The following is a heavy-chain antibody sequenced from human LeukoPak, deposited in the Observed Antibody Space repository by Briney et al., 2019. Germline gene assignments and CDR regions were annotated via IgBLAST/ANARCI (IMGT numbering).Heavy chain of an antibody. CDR2: INAGTGNT. CDR1: GYIFISYA. CDR3: ARGQYYYASGSSFLKRGVSAFDI. V-gene: IGHV1-3*03. J-gene: IGHJ3*02. D-gene: IGHD3-10*01. Sequence: GASVTVSCKASGYIFISYAMHWVRQAPGQRLEWMGSINAGTGNTKYSQEFQGRVTITRDTPASTAYMELSSLRSEDMAVYYCARGQYYYASGSSFLKRGVSAFDIWGQGTMVTVSS.